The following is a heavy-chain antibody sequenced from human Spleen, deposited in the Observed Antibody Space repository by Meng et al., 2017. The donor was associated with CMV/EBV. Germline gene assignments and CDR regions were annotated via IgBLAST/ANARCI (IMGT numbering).Heavy chain of an antibody. J-gene: IGHJ4*02. D-gene: IGHD7-27*01. CDR1: CGFLRSGDYY. Sequence: GQLQEAVPGAVTPSRAPAPPLNVSCGFLRSGDYYWSWIRQPPGKGLGWVGYIYYSGSTYYNPSLKSRVTISVDTSKNQFSLKLSSVTAADTAVYYCARVLGLGNIDYWGQGTLVTVSS. V-gene: IGHV4-30-4*08. CDR3: ARVLGLGNIDY. CDR2: IYYSGST.